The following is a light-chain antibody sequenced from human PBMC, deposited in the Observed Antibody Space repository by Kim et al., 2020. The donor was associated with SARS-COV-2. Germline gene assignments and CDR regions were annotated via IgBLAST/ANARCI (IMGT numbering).Light chain of an antibody. CDR2: GAS. V-gene: IGKV3-15*01. CDR3: QQYAYWP. Sequence: EIVMTQSPATLSLSPGERATLSCRASQSISSSLAWYQQKPGQAPRVLIYGASARATGIPARFSGSGSGTEFTLTISNLQSEDFAVYYCQQYAYWPFGQGTRLEIK. J-gene: IGKJ5*01. CDR1: QSISSS.